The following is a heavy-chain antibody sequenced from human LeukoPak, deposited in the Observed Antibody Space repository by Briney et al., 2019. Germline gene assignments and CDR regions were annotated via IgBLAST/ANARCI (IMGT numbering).Heavy chain of an antibody. J-gene: IGHJ4*02. CDR3: AKDGGLWVSAHWGDS. CDR2: ISGSGGTT. V-gene: IGHV3-23*01. D-gene: IGHD7-27*01. CDR1: GFTFNNYA. Sequence: GGSLRLSCAASGFTFNNYAMNWVRQAPGKGLEWVSVISGSGGTTYYADSVKGRFTISRDSSKNTLYLQMNSLRAEDTAVYYCAKDGGLWVSAHWGDSWGRGTLVTVSS.